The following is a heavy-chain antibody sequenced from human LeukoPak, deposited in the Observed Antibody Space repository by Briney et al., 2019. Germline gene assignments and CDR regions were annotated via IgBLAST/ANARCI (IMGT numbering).Heavy chain of an antibody. CDR3: VKESGSCRFFLS. Sequence: GGSLRLSCVASAFTFSRDAMNWVRQAPGKGLEWVSGISGSGGGTYYADSVKGRFTISEDNSKNTVYLQMNSLRAEDTAVYYCVKESGSCRFFLSWGQGTLVTVSS. D-gene: IGHD1-26*01. CDR2: ISGSGGGT. J-gene: IGHJ5*02. CDR1: AFTFSRDA. V-gene: IGHV3-23*01.